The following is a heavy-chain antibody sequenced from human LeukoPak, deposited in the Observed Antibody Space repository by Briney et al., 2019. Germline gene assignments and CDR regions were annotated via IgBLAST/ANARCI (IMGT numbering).Heavy chain of an antibody. D-gene: IGHD6-19*01. CDR3: ARSPPPSGWYSGTPIV. CDR2: IYYSGST. Sequence: SETLSLTCTVSGGSISSSSYYWGWIRQPPGKGLEWIGSIYYSGSTYYNPSLKSRVTISVDTSKNQFSLKLSSVTAADTAVYYCARSPPPSGWYSGTPIVGGQGTLVTVSS. J-gene: IGHJ4*02. V-gene: IGHV4-39*07. CDR1: GGSISSSSYY.